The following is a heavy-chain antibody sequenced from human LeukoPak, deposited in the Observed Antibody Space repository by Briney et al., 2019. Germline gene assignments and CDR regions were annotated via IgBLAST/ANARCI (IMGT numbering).Heavy chain of an antibody. J-gene: IGHJ1*01. CDR1: GFTISSYD. CDR2: ISSSSSTI. D-gene: IGHD3-22*01. Sequence: TGGSLRLSCAASGFTISSYDMNWVRQAPGKGLEWISHISSSSSTIYYADSVKGRFTISRRNAKNSLFLQMNSLRDEDTAVYYCARDFYDSSGSYYVVNWGQGTLVTVSS. V-gene: IGHV3-48*02. CDR3: ARDFYDSSGSYYVVN.